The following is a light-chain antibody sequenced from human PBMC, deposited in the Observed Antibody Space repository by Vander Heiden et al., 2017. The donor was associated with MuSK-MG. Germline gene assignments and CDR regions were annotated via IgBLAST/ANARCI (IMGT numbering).Light chain of an antibody. Sequence: DIQMTQSPSSLSASVGDGVTVTCRASQTISGSVNWYQQKPGKAPKLLIYDTSSLQSGVPSRSTGTGYRTDFTLTISSLQPEDFAPYYCQGTNCMPPSIFGQGTKLEIK. CDR1: QTISGS. CDR2: DTS. CDR3: QGTNCMPPSI. J-gene: IGKJ2*01. V-gene: IGKV1-39*01.